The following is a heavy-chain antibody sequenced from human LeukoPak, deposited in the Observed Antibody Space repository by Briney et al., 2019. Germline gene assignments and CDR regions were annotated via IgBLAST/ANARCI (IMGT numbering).Heavy chain of an antibody. V-gene: IGHV4-39*01. D-gene: IGHD3-9*01. Sequence: SETLSLTCTVSGGSISSSSYYWGWIRQPPGKGLEWIGGIYYSGSTYYNPSLKSRVTISVDTSKNQFSLKLSSVTAADTAVYYCARNVLRYFDWFLDWGQGTLVTVSS. CDR3: ARNVLRYFDWFLD. CDR2: IYYSGST. J-gene: IGHJ4*02. CDR1: GGSISSSSYY.